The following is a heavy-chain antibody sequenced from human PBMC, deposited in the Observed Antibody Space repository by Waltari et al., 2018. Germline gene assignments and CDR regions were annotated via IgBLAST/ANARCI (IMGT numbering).Heavy chain of an antibody. CDR2: IYTSGST. Sequence: QVQLQESGPGLVKPSETLSLTCTVSGGSISSYYWSWIRQPAGKGLEWIGRIYTSGSTNYNPARKSRVTMSVDTAKNQFSLKLSSVTAADTAVYYCARSRLWFGELSPWYFDLWGRGTLVTVSS. D-gene: IGHD3-10*01. V-gene: IGHV4-4*07. CDR1: GGSISSYY. J-gene: IGHJ2*01. CDR3: ARSRLWFGELSPWYFDL.